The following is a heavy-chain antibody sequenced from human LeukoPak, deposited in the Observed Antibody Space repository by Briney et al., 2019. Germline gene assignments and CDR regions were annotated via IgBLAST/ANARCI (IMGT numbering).Heavy chain of an antibody. Sequence: GGSLRLSCAASGFTFSSYWMSWVRKAPGKGLERVANIKQDGSEKYYVDSVKGRFTISRDNAKNSLYLQMNSLRAEDTAVYYCARDRYSSAYYMDVWGKGTTVTVSS. CDR3: ARDRYSSAYYMDV. CDR1: GFTFSSYW. CDR2: IKQDGSEK. J-gene: IGHJ6*03. V-gene: IGHV3-7*01. D-gene: IGHD6-19*01.